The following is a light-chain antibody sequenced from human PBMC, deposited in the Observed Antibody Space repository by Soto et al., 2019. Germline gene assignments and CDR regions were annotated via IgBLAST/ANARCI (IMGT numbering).Light chain of an antibody. Sequence: EIVMTQSPATLSVSPGERATISCRASQSVSSNLAWYQQKPGQAPRLLIYGTSTRATGIPARFSGSGYGTEFTLTISSLQSEDFAVYYCQQYNNWPLYTFGQGTKLEIK. CDR3: QQYNNWPLYT. CDR1: QSVSSN. V-gene: IGKV3-15*01. CDR2: GTS. J-gene: IGKJ2*01.